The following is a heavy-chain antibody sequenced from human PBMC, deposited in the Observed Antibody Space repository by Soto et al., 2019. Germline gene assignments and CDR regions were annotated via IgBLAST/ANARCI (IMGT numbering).Heavy chain of an antibody. CDR1: GFTFSSFE. D-gene: IGHD6-6*01. CDR2: IGSSGSTI. Sequence: EVPLVESGGGLVQPGGSLRLSCAASGFTFSSFEMNWVRQAPGKGLEWVSKIGSSGSTIWYADSVKGRFTISRDNAKNSLYLQMNSLRGEDTAVYYCARATYSSSYYFDSWGQGTLVTVSS. CDR3: ARATYSSSYYFDS. J-gene: IGHJ4*02. V-gene: IGHV3-48*03.